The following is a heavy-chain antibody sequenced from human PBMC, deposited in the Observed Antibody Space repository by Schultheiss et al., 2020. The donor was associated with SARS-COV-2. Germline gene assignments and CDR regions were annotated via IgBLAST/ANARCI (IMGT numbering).Heavy chain of an antibody. J-gene: IGHJ5*02. CDR3: ARDRGSSGWYLFDP. D-gene: IGHD6-19*01. CDR2: IYYSGST. V-gene: IGHV4-61*01. CDR1: GGSVSSGSYY. Sequence: SETLSLTCTVSGGSVSSGSYYWSWIRQPPGKGLEWIGYIYYSGSTNYNPSLKSRVTISVDTSKNQFSLKLSSVTAADTAVYYCARDRGSSGWYLFDPWGQGTLVTVSS.